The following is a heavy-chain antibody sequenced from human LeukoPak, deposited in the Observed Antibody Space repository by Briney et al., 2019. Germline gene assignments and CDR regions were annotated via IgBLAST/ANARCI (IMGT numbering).Heavy chain of an antibody. CDR3: ARDENRYYYGSSGYRN. CDR2: IYHSGST. V-gene: IGHV4-30-2*01. D-gene: IGHD3-22*01. CDR1: GGSISSGGYY. J-gene: IGHJ4*02. Sequence: SETLSLTCTVSGGSISSGGYYWSWIRQPPGKGLEWIGYIYHSGSTYYNPSLKSRVTISVDRSKNQFSLKLSSVTAADTAVYYCARDENRYYYGSSGYRNWGQGTLVTVSS.